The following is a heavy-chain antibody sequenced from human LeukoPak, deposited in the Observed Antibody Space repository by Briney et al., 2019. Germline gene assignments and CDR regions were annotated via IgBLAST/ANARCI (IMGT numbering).Heavy chain of an antibody. CDR2: FDPEDGET. CDR1: GYTLTELS. V-gene: IGHV1-24*01. D-gene: IGHD2-8*01. J-gene: IGHJ4*02. Sequence: ASVKVSCKVSGYTLTELSMHWVRQAPGKGLEWMGGFDPEDGETIYAQKFQGRVTMTEDTSTDTAYMELSSLRSEDTAVYYCATGQVFTGLFDYWGQGTLVTVSS. CDR3: ATGQVFTGLFDY.